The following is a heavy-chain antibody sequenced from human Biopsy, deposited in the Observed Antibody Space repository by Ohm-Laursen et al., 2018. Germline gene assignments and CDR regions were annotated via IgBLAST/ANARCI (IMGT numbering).Heavy chain of an antibody. CDR3: ARSPGRDRMDV. D-gene: IGHD1-14*01. CDR2: ISETSSHI. CDR1: GFTFSSYS. J-gene: IGHJ6*02. V-gene: IGHV3-21*01. Sequence: SLRLSCSASGFTFSSYSMNWVRQAPGKGLEWISYISETSSHIYDADSVKGRFIVSRDNDKNSLYLQMNSLRAEDTAVYHCARSPGRDRMDVWGQGTTVTVSS.